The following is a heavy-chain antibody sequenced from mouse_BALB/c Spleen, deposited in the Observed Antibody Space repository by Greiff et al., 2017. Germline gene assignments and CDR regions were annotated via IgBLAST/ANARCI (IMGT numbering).Heavy chain of an antibody. CDR1: GFTFSNYW. D-gene: IGHD4-1*01. CDR2: IRLKSNNYAT. J-gene: IGHJ2*01. V-gene: IGHV6-6*02. Sequence: EVKLVESGGGLVQPGGSMKLSCVASGFTFSNYWMNWVRQSPEKGLEWVAEIRLKSNNYATHYAESVKGRFTISRDDSKSSVYLQMNNLRAEDTGIYYCTRGGNWDYFDYWGQGTTLTVSS. CDR3: TRGGNWDYFDY.